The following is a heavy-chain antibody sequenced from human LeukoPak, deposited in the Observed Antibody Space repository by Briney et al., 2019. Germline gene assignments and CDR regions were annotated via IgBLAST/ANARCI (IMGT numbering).Heavy chain of an antibody. D-gene: IGHD3-22*01. Sequence: GGSLRLSCAASGFTFSSYGMHWVRQAPGKGLEWVAFIRYDGSNKYYADSVKGRFTISKDNSKNTLYMRMSSLRAEDTALYYCAKRRYDSSGHFDSWGQGTLVTVSS. V-gene: IGHV3-30*02. CDR3: AKRRYDSSGHFDS. CDR1: GFTFSSYG. CDR2: IRYDGSNK. J-gene: IGHJ4*02.